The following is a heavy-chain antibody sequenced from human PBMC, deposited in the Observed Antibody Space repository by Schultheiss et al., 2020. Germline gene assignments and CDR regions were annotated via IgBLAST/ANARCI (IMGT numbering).Heavy chain of an antibody. Sequence: GEFLKISCAASGFTFSSYSMNWVRQAPGKGLEWVSSISSSSSYIYYADSVKGRFTISRDNAKNSLYLQMNSLRAEDTAVYYCASFFSTGGQWLVPKEYYYYYGMDVWGQGTTVTVSS. CDR3: ASFFSTGGQWLVPKEYYYYYGMDV. CDR1: GFTFSSYS. CDR2: ISSSSSYI. D-gene: IGHD6-19*01. J-gene: IGHJ6*02. V-gene: IGHV3-21*01.